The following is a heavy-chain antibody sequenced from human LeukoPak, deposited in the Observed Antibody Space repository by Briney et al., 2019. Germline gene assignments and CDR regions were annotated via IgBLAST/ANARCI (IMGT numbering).Heavy chain of an antibody. CDR1: GFTFSSYA. J-gene: IGHJ4*02. CDR3: ARPRGCGTTRCNNFDY. V-gene: IGHV3-30*04. Sequence: GRSLRLSCAASGFTFSSYAMHWVRQAPGKGLEWVAVISYDGSNKYYADSVKGRFTISRDNAKNSLYLQMNSLRAEDTAVYYCARPRGCGTTRCNNFDYWGQGILVTVSS. D-gene: IGHD2-2*01. CDR2: ISYDGSNK.